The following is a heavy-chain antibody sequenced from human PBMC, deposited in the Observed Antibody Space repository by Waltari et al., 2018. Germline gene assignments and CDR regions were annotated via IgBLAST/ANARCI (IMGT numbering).Heavy chain of an antibody. D-gene: IGHD2-15*01. CDR3: ARGGGYCSGGSCESAFDI. V-gene: IGHV1-69*01. CDR1: GGTFSSYA. Sequence: QVQLVQSGAEVKKPGASVKVSCKASGGTFSSYAISWVRQAPGQGLEWMGGIIPIVGTANYAQKFQGRVTITADESTSTAYMELSSLRSEDTAVYYCARGGGYCSGGSCESAFDIWGQGTMVTVSS. J-gene: IGHJ3*02. CDR2: IIPIVGTA.